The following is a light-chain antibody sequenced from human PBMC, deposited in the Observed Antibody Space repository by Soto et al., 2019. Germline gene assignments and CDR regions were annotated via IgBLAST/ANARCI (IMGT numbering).Light chain of an antibody. CDR2: WAS. Sequence: DIVMTQSPDSLAVSLGERATINCKSSQSVLYSSNNKNYLAWYQQKPGQPPKLLIYWASTRESGVPDRFSGSGSVTDFTLTISSLQAEDVAVYHCQQYYSNPFTFGGGTKVEI. V-gene: IGKV4-1*01. CDR3: QQYYSNPFT. CDR1: QSVLYSSNNKNY. J-gene: IGKJ4*01.